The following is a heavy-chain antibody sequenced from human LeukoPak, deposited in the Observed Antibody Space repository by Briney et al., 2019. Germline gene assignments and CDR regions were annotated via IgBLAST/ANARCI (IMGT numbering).Heavy chain of an antibody. J-gene: IGHJ4*02. CDR1: GGSISSSSYY. CDR3: ARESYYYDSSGRRHYYFDY. V-gene: IGHV4-39*06. CDR2: IYYSGST. Sequence: ASETLSLTCTVSGGSISSSSYYWGWIRQPPGKGLEWIGSIYYSGSTYYNPSLKSRVSISVATSNNQFPLRLTSVTAADTAVYYCARESYYYDSSGRRHYYFDYWGQGTLVTVSS. D-gene: IGHD3-22*01.